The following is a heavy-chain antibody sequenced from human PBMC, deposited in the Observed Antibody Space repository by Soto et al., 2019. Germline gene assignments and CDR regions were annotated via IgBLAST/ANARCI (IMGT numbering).Heavy chain of an antibody. D-gene: IGHD6-19*01. CDR3: AKGFDSDSSGRYCMDV. CDR2: ISSGGDNT. V-gene: IGHV3-23*01. J-gene: IGHJ6*02. CDR1: VLTFSSHA. Sequence: PGGSLKFSFAASVLTFSSHAMSWVRQAPGKGLEWVSTISSGGDNTYSADSVKGRFTISRDNSKNTLYLQMNSLRDEDTAVYYCAKGFDSDSSGRYCMDVWGQGTTVTVSS.